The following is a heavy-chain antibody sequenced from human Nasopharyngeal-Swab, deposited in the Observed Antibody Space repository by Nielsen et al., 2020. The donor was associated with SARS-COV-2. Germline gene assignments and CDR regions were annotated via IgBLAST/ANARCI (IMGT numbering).Heavy chain of an antibody. V-gene: IGHV4-30-4*01. CDR3: AREYYYDSATANWFDP. CDR2: ISYSGDT. Sequence: SETLSLTCTASGGSFTNGYYYWTRLRQAPGKGLEWIGYISYSGDTLYNPSLKSRLIISVDTSKKQFSLKLNSVTAADTAVYFCAREYYYDSATANWFDPWGQGTLVTVSS. J-gene: IGHJ5*02. D-gene: IGHD3-22*01. CDR1: GGSFTNGYYY.